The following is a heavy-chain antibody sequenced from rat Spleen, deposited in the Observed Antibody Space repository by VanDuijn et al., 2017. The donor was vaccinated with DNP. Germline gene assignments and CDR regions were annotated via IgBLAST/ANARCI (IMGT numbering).Heavy chain of an antibody. V-gene: IGHV3-3*01. D-gene: IGHD5-1*01. Sequence: EVQLQESGPGLVKPSQSLSLTCSVTGHSITDSYRWNWIRKFPGNKLEWMGYINSAGNTRYNPSLKIRVSITRDTSKKQFFLQINSVTIEETATCYCATQLGVFDCWGLGVMVTVSS. CDR2: INSAGNT. J-gene: IGHJ2*01. CDR1: GHSITDSYR. CDR3: ATQLGVFDC.